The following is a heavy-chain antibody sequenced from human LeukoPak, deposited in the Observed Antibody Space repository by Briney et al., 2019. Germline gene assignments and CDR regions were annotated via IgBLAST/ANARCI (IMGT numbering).Heavy chain of an antibody. CDR3: SREGGGITGTTGVVDY. J-gene: IGHJ4*02. Sequence: ASVKVSCKASGYTFTSYHINWVRQATGQGLEWMGWMNPNSGNTGYAQKFQGRVTMTRSTAISTAYLELRSMRSEDTAMYECSREGGGITGTTGVVDYWGQGTLVTVSS. CDR1: GYTFTSYH. D-gene: IGHD1-20*01. CDR2: MNPNSGNT. V-gene: IGHV1-8*01.